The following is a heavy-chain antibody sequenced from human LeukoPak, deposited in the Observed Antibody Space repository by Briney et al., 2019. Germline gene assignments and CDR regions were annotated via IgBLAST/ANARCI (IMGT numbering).Heavy chain of an antibody. V-gene: IGHV4-59*01. J-gene: IGHJ4*02. CDR1: GGSISSYY. D-gene: IGHD6-13*01. Sequence: SKTLSLTCTVSGGSISSYYWSWIRQPPGKGLEWIGYIYYSGSTNYNPSLKSRVTISVDTSKNQFSLKLSSVTAADTAVYYCASLYSSSWYGGVDYWGQGTLVTVSS. CDR2: IYYSGST. CDR3: ASLYSSSWYGGVDY.